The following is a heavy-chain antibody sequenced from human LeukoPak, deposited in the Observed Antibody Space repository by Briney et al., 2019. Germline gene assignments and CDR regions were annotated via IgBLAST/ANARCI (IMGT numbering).Heavy chain of an antibody. V-gene: IGHV3-20*04. CDR2: ISLNGGSR. J-gene: IGHJ3*02. CDR3: ARDPPQRLYYYDSSGSDDAFDI. D-gene: IGHD3-22*01. Sequence: GGSLRLSCEASGFTFDEYGMSWVRQAPGKGLEWVSGISLNGGSRGYADSVKGRFTISRDNARNSLYLQMNSLRAEDTAVYYCARDPPQRLYYYDSSGSDDAFDIWGQGTMVTVSS. CDR1: GFTFDEYG.